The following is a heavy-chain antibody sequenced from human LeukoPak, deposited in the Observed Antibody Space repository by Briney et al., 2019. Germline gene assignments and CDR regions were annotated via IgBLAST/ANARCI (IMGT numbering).Heavy chain of an antibody. CDR1: GGSISSYY. V-gene: IGHV4-59*08. CDR2: IYYSGST. J-gene: IGHJ4*02. Sequence: PSETLSLTCIVSGGSISSYYWSWIRQPPGKGLEWIGYIYYSGSTNYNPSLKSRVTISVDTSKNQFSLKLSSVTAADTAVYYCARQKYYYGHYYFDYWGQGTLVTVSS. CDR3: ARQKYYYGHYYFDY. D-gene: IGHD3-10*01.